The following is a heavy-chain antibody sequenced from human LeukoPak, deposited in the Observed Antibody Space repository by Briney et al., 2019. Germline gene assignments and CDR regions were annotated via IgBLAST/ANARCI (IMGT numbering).Heavy chain of an antibody. D-gene: IGHD3-22*01. CDR2: IYYSGST. CDR3: ATYYYYDSSGYYHHDAFDI. Sequence: PSETLSLTCTVSGGSISSSSYYWGWIRQPPGKGLEWIGSIYYSGSTYYNPSLKSRVTISVDTSKNQLSLKLSSVTAADTAVYYCATYYYYDSSGYYHHDAFDIWGQGTMVTVSS. J-gene: IGHJ3*02. V-gene: IGHV4-39*01. CDR1: GGSISSSSYY.